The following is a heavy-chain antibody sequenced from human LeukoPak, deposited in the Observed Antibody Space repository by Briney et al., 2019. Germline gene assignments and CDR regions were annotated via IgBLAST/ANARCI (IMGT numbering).Heavy chain of an antibody. CDR3: TGYTHKGV. Sequence: GGSLRLSCTASGFTVGNNYMSWVRQAPGKGLEWVSVLYSRGDPYYADSVKGRFTISGDSSKNTLYLQMNSLRAEDTAVYYCTGYTHKGVWGQGTTVTVSS. J-gene: IGHJ6*02. CDR2: LYSRGDP. CDR1: GFTVGNNY. V-gene: IGHV3-66*01.